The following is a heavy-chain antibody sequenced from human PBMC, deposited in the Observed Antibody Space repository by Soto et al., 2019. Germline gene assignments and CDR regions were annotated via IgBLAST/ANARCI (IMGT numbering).Heavy chain of an antibody. D-gene: IGHD6-13*01. J-gene: IGHJ4*02. CDR2: ISAYNGNT. CDR3: ARSIAAAGTVDY. Sequence: ASVKVSCKASGYTFTSYGISWVRQAPGQGLEWMGWISAYNGNTNYAQKLQGRVTMTTDTSTSTAYMELRSLRSEDTAVYYCARSIAAAGTVDYWGQGTLVTVSS. CDR1: GYTFTSYG. V-gene: IGHV1-18*01.